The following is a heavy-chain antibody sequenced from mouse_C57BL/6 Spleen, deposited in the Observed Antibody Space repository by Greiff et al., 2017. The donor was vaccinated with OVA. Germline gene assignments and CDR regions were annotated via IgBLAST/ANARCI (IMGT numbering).Heavy chain of an antibody. CDR1: GYTFTSYW. CDR2: INPSHGGT. CDR3: ASEITTVVAGVDY. J-gene: IGHJ4*01. D-gene: IGHD1-1*01. V-gene: IGHV1-53*01. Sequence: VQLQQSGTELVKPGASVKLSCKASGYTFTSYWMHWVKQRPGQGLEWIGNINPSHGGTNYNEKFKSKATLTVDKSSSTAYMQLSSLTSEDSAVYYCASEITTVVAGVDYWGQGTSVTVSS.